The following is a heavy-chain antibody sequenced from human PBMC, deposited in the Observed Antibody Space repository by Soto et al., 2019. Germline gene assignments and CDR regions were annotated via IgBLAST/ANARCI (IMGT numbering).Heavy chain of an antibody. V-gene: IGHV5-10-1*01. Sequence: PGESLKISCKGSGYSVTSYWISWVRQMPGKGLEWMGRIDPSDSYTNYSPSFQGHVTISADKSISTAYLQWSSLKASDTAMYYCARPLTGTTSLYYYYGMDVWGQGTTVTVSS. CDR3: ARPLTGTTSLYYYYGMDV. D-gene: IGHD1-7*01. CDR1: GYSVTSYW. CDR2: IDPSDSYT. J-gene: IGHJ6*02.